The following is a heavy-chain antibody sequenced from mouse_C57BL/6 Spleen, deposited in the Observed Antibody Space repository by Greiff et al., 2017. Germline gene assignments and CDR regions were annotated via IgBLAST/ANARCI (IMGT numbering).Heavy chain of an antibody. V-gene: IGHV5-17*01. Sequence: DVHLVESGGGLVKPGGSLKLSCAASGFTFSDYGMHWVRQAPEKGLEWVAYISSGSSTIYYADTVKGRFTISRDNAKNTLFLQMTSLRSEDTAMYYCARSYGKYWYFDVWGTGTTVTVSS. D-gene: IGHD2-1*01. J-gene: IGHJ1*03. CDR1: GFTFSDYG. CDR3: ARSYGKYWYFDV. CDR2: ISSGSSTI.